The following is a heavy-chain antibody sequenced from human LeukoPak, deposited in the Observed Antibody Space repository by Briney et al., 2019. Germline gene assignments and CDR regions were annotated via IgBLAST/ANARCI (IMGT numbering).Heavy chain of an antibody. V-gene: IGHV4-39*01. J-gene: IGHJ4*02. CDR1: GGSITSSSYY. Sequence: SETLSLTCTVSGGSITSSSYYWGWIRQPPGRGLEWIGSIYYSGNTYYKPSLNSRVTISVDTSKNQFALKLSSVTAADTAVYYCARHDGSNNLDYWGQGTLVTVSS. CDR2: IYYSGNT. CDR3: ARHDGSNNLDY. D-gene: IGHD1-14*01.